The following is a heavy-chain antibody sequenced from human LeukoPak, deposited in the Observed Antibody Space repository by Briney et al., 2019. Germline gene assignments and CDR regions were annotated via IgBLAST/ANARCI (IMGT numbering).Heavy chain of an antibody. CDR1: GYTFTSYN. CDR3: ARELIVLEPAARRYNYYMDV. V-gene: IGHV1-8*03. J-gene: IGHJ6*03. D-gene: IGHD2-2*01. CDR2: MHPNNGDT. Sequence: ASVKVSCKASGYTFTSYNINWVRQAPGQGLEWMAWMHPNNGDTGYAQKFQDRVTVTSNTSISTAYMELRSLTSEDTAVYYCARELIVLEPAARRYNYYMDVGGIGTTVSVSS.